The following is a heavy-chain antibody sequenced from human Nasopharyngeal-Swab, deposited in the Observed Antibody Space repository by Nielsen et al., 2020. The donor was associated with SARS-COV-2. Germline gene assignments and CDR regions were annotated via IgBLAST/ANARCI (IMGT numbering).Heavy chain of an antibody. V-gene: IGHV3-33*01. D-gene: IGHD3-22*01. CDR3: ARVAALAGSSGYYYYGMAV. CDR2: IWYDGSNK. Sequence: VRPAPGKGPAWLPVIWYDGSNKYYADSVKGRFTISRDNSKNTLYLQMNSLRAEDTAVYYCARVAALAGSSGYYYYGMAVWGQGTTVTVSS. J-gene: IGHJ6*02.